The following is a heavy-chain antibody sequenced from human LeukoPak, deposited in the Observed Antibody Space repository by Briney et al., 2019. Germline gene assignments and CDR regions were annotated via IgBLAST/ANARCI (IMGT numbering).Heavy chain of an antibody. J-gene: IGHJ4*02. V-gene: IGHV3-7*01. CDR2: IVQDGGEK. CDR3: ARHRIHSLDY. CDR1: GFTFSSYW. Sequence: GGSLRLSCEASGFTFSSYWMTWVRQAPGKGLEWVANIVQDGGEKHYVDSVKDRFTISRDNAKNSLYLQMNSLRDEDTAVYYCARHRIHSLDYWGQGTLVTVSS.